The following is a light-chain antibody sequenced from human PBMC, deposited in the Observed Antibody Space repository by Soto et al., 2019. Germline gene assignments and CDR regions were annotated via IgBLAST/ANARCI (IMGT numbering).Light chain of an antibody. J-gene: IGKJ2*01. CDR1: QDIRNS. Sequence: DIEMTQSPSSLSASVGDRVTITCQASQDIRNSLNWYQQKPAIAPKLLIYDTSNLETGVPSRFSGSGSGTDFSFTISSLQPEDIATYYCQQHANVPRTFGQGTKVDIK. V-gene: IGKV1-33*01. CDR2: DTS. CDR3: QQHANVPRT.